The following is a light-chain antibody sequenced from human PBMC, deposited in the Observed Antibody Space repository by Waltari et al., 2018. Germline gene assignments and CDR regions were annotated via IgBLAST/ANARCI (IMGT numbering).Light chain of an antibody. Sequence: DIQMTQSPSSLSASVGNRATITCRASQGISNDLAWYQPSPGKVPKLLIYAASTLQSGVPSRFSGSGSGTDFTFTISSLQPEDVATYYCQKYNSAPLPFGGGTKVEIK. J-gene: IGKJ4*01. CDR3: QKYNSAPLP. CDR2: AAS. V-gene: IGKV1-27*01. CDR1: QGISND.